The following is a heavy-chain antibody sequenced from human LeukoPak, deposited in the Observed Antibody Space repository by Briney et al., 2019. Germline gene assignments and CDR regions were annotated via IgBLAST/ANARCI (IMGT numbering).Heavy chain of an antibody. CDR3: ARVSGWNPLEAAHLDY. CDR2: MYYSGST. J-gene: IGHJ4*02. CDR1: GGSVTSSSYY. D-gene: IGHD6-19*01. V-gene: IGHV4-39*07. Sequence: SETLSLTCTVSGGSVTSSSYYWGWIRQPPGMGLEWIGSMYYSGSTYYNPSLKSRVTTSVDTSKNQVSLKLSSVTAADTAVYYCARVSGWNPLEAAHLDYWGQGTLVTVSS.